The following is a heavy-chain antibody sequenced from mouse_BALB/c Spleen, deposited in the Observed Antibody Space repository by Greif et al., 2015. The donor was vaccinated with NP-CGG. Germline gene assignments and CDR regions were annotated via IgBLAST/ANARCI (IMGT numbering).Heavy chain of an antibody. CDR1: GFTFSSYG. CDR2: INSNGGST. CDR3: ARDYYGSSFFDY. V-gene: IGHV5-6-3*01. J-gene: IGHJ2*01. D-gene: IGHD1-1*01. Sequence: EVKLMESGGGLVRPGGSLKLSCAASGFTFSSYGMSWVRQTPDKRLELVATINSNGGSTYCPDSVKGRFTISRDNAKNTLYLQMSSLKSEDTAMYYCARDYYGSSFFDYWGQGTTLTVSS.